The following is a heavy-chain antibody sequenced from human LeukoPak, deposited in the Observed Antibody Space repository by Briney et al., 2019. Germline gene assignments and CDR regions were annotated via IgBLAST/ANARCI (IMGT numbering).Heavy chain of an antibody. CDR1: GGSISSSSYY. V-gene: IGHV4-39*01. J-gene: IGHJ5*02. D-gene: IGHD2-2*02. Sequence: PSETLSLTCTVSGGSISSSSYYWGWIRQPPGKGLEWIGSIYYSGSTYYNPSLKSRVTISVDTSKNQFSLKLSSVTAADTAVYYCARSTSYCSSTSCYTDWFDPWGQGTLVTVSS. CDR3: ARSTSYCSSTSCYTDWFDP. CDR2: IYYSGST.